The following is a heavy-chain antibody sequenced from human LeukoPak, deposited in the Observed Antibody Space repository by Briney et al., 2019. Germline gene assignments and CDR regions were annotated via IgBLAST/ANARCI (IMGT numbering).Heavy chain of an antibody. CDR3: ARDIPTMVRGVLYMSRFFDY. V-gene: IGHV1-2*02. J-gene: IGHJ4*02. D-gene: IGHD3-10*01. CDR2: INPNSGGT. Sequence: ASVTLSCKASGYTFTGYYMHWVRQAPGQGLEWMGWINPNSGGTNYAQKFQRRVTMTRDTSISTAYMELSRLGSDDTAVYYCARDIPTMVRGVLYMSRFFDYWGRGTLDTVSS. CDR1: GYTFTGYY.